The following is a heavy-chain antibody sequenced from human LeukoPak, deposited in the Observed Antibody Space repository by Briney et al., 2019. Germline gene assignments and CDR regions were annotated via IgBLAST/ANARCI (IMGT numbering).Heavy chain of an antibody. V-gene: IGHV4-59*01. CDR3: AREYYDSGSYSV. CDR1: GGPISSYH. Sequence: SETLSLTCTVSGGPISSYHWTWIRQPPGKGLEWIGYINYNGNTNYNPSLKSRVAILVDMSKNQISLKVTSVTAADTAVYYCAREYYDSGSYSVWGQGTLVTVSS. CDR2: INYNGNT. D-gene: IGHD3-10*01. J-gene: IGHJ4*02.